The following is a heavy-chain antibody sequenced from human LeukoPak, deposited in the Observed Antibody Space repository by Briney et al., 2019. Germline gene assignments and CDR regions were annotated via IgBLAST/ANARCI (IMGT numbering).Heavy chain of an antibody. CDR2: IIPIFGTA. J-gene: IGHJ4*02. CDR3: ASPEGSGWYNKFDY. Sequence: GSAVNVSCKASLGTFISYAISGVRQAAGQGLAGMGGIIPIFGTANYAQKFQGRVTITTDESTSTAYMELSSLRSEDTAVYYCASPEGSGWYNKFDYWGQGTLVTVSS. CDR1: LGTFISYA. D-gene: IGHD6-19*01. V-gene: IGHV1-69*05.